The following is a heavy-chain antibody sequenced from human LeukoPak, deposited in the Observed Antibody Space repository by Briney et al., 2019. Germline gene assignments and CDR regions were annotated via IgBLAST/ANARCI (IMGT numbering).Heavy chain of an antibody. V-gene: IGHV1-18*04. J-gene: IGHJ4*02. CDR2: ISAYNGNT. Sequence: ASVKVSCKASGYTFTGYYMHWVRQAPGQGLEWMGWISAYNGNTNYAQKLQGRVTMTTDTSTSTAYMELRSLRSDDTAVYYCARDLATRGDYWGQGTLVTVSS. D-gene: IGHD3-16*01. CDR1: GYTFTGYY. CDR3: ARDLATRGDY.